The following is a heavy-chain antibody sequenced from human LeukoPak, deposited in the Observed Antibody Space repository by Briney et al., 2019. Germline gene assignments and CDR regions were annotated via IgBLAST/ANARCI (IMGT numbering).Heavy chain of an antibody. CDR3: ARYDLSTLDD. CDR2: IHHSDLT. J-gene: IGHJ4*02. Sequence: PSETLSLTCTVSGISITTFYWAWIRQPPGKGLHWIGYIHHSDLTDYIPSLKNRVTISVDTSKNQFSLRLHSVTSADTAVYFCARYDLSTLDDWGPGTLVTVSS. V-gene: IGHV4-59*01. D-gene: IGHD2/OR15-2a*01. CDR1: GISITTFY.